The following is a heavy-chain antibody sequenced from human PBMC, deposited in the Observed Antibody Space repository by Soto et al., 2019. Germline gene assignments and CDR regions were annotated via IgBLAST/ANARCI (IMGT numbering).Heavy chain of an antibody. Sequence: QVQLVESGGGVVQPGRSLRLSCAASGFTFSSYGMHWVRQAPGKGLEWVAVISYGGSNKYYADSVKGRFTISRDNSKNTLYLQMNSLRAEDTAVYYCAKDLAGLRFRGMDVWGQGTTVTVSS. CDR3: AKDLAGLRFRGMDV. V-gene: IGHV3-30*18. J-gene: IGHJ6*02. CDR1: GFTFSSYG. CDR2: ISYGGSNK. D-gene: IGHD3-3*01.